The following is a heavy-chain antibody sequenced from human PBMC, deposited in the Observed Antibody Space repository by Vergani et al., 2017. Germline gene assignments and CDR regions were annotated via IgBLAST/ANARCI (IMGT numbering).Heavy chain of an antibody. D-gene: IGHD3-10*01. J-gene: IGHJ6*02. CDR1: GFTFSSYW. CDR3: ARVLAYYYGSGRAGGMDV. Sequence: EVQLVESGGGLVQPGGSLRLSCAASGFTFSSYWMSWVRQAPGKGLEWVANIKQDGSEKYYVDSVKGRFTISRDNAKNSLYLQMNSLRAEDTAVYYCARVLAYYYGSGRAGGMDVWGQGTTVTVSS. V-gene: IGHV3-7*03. CDR2: IKQDGSEK.